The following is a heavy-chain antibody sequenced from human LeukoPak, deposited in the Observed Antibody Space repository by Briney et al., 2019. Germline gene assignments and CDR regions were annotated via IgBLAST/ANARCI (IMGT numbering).Heavy chain of an antibody. CDR2: IYYSGST. J-gene: IGHJ5*02. CDR1: GGSISSGDYY. D-gene: IGHD3-22*01. Sequence: SETLSLTCTVSGGSISSGDYYWSWMRQPRGKGLEWIGYIYYSGSTYYNPSLKSRVTISVDTSKNQFSLKLSSVTAADTAVYYCARVYYDSSGYSNWFDPWGQGTLVTVSS. V-gene: IGHV4-30-4*01. CDR3: ARVYYDSSGYSNWFDP.